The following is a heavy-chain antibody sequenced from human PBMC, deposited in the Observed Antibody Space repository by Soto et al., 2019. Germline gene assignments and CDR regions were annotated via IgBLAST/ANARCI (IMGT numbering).Heavy chain of an antibody. V-gene: IGHV4-34*01. J-gene: IGHJ5*02. CDR2: INHSGST. CDR3: ARTQTGTTRNWFDP. CDR1: GGSFSGYY. Sequence: PSETLSLTCAVYGGSFSGYYWSWIRQPPGKGLEWIGEINHSGSTNYNPSLKSRVTISVDTSKNQFSLKLSSVTAADTAVYYCARTQTGTTRNWFDPWGQGTLVTVSS. D-gene: IGHD1-1*01.